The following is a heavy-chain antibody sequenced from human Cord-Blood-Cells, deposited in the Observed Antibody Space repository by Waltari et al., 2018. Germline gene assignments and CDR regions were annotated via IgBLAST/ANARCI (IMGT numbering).Heavy chain of an antibody. CDR2: TNHSGHT. Sequence: QVQLQQWGAGLLKPSETLSLTCAVYGGSFSGYYWSWIRKPPAKGLEWIGETNHSGHTNYNPSLKSRVTISLDTSKNQFSLKLSSVTAADTAVYYCARGGAARGGYWGQGTLVTVSS. D-gene: IGHD6-6*01. J-gene: IGHJ4*02. V-gene: IGHV4-34*01. CDR3: ARGGAARGGY. CDR1: GGSFSGYY.